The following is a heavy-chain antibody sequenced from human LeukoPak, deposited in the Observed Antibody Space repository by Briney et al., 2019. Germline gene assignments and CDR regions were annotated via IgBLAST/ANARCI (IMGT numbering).Heavy chain of an antibody. J-gene: IGHJ6*04. Sequence: GASVKVSCKVSGYTLTELSMHWVRQAPGKGLEWMGGFDPEDGETIYAQKFQGRVTMTEDTSTDTAHMELSSLRSEDTAVYYCATLHPVAGTDYYYYYGMDVWGKGTTVTVSS. D-gene: IGHD6-19*01. CDR1: GYTLTELS. V-gene: IGHV1-24*01. CDR2: FDPEDGET. CDR3: ATLHPVAGTDYYYYYGMDV.